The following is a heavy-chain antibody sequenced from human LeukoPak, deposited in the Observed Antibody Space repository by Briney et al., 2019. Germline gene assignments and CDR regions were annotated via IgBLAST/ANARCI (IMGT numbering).Heavy chain of an antibody. V-gene: IGHV4-59*01. D-gene: IGHD4-23*01. CDR3: AMTPHDYGGNSGYYYYGMDV. CDR1: GGSISSYY. CDR2: IYYSGST. J-gene: IGHJ6*02. Sequence: SETLSLTCTVSGGSISSYYWSWIRQPPGKGLEWIGYIYYSGSTNYNPSLKSRVTISVDTSKNQFSLKLSSVTAADTAVYYCAMTPHDYGGNSGYYYYGMDVWGQGTTVTVSS.